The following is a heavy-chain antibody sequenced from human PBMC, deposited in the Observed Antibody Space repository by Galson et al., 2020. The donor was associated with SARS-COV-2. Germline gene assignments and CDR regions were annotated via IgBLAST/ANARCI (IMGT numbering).Heavy chain of an antibody. J-gene: IGHJ3*02. CDR1: GGSISSGGYY. CDR3: ARGGYYDKAFDI. D-gene: IGHD3-22*01. V-gene: IGHV4-31*03. CDR2: IYYSGST. Sequence: ASETLSLTCTVSGGSISSGGYYWSWIRQPPGKGLEWIGYIYYSGSTYYNPSLKSRVTISVDTSKNQFSLKLSSVTAADTAVYYCARGGYYDKAFDIWGQGTMVTVSS.